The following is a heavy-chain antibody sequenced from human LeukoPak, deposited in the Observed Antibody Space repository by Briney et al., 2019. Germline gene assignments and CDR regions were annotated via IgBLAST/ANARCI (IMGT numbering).Heavy chain of an antibody. CDR3: AKGYCSSTSCYYLKD. D-gene: IGHD2-2*01. Sequence: GGSLRLSCAASGFTFDDYAMHWVRQAPGKGLEWVSGISWNSGSIVYADSVKGRFTISRDNAKNSLYLQMNSLRAEDTALYYCAKGYCSSTSCYYLKDWGQGTLVTVSS. J-gene: IGHJ4*02. CDR1: GFTFDDYA. CDR2: ISWNSGSI. V-gene: IGHV3-9*01.